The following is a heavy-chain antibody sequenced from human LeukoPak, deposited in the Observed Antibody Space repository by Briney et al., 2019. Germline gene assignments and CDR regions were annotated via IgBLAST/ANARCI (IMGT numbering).Heavy chain of an antibody. CDR3: SKGGAAPYGSSPFDY. J-gene: IGHJ4*02. Sequence: PGGSLRLSCAASGFSFSSYAMNWVRQAPGKGLERVSRISGSGVSTYYADSVKGRFTISRDNSKNTLYLQMNSLRAEDTAVYYCSKGGAAPYGSSPFDYWGQGTLVTVSS. D-gene: IGHD6-6*01. CDR1: GFSFSSYA. V-gene: IGHV3-23*01. CDR2: ISGSGVST.